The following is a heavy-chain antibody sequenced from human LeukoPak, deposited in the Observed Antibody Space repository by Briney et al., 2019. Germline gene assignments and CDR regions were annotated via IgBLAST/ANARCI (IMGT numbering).Heavy chain of an antibody. CDR1: GFTFSSYW. V-gene: IGHV3-7*03. CDR2: IKQDGSEK. Sequence: GGSLRLSCAASGFTFSSYWMSWVRQAPGKGLEWVANIKQDGSEKYYVDSVKGRFTISRDNAKNSLYLQMNSLRAEDTAMYYCARDAVLLWFGEPRAFDIWGQGTMVTVSS. D-gene: IGHD3-10*01. J-gene: IGHJ3*02. CDR3: ARDAVLLWFGEPRAFDI.